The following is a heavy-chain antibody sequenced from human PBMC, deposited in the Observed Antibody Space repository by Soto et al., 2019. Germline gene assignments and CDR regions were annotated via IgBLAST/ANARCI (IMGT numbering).Heavy chain of an antibody. Sequence: QVQLQESGPGLVKPSETLSLTCTVSGGSISSYYWSWIRQPPGKGLELIGYIYYSGSTNYNPSLKSRVTISVDTSKNQFSLKLSSVTAADTAIYYCARGLNWGWNWFDPWGQGTLVTVSS. CDR3: ARGLNWGWNWFDP. CDR1: GGSISSYY. J-gene: IGHJ5*02. CDR2: IYYSGST. D-gene: IGHD7-27*01. V-gene: IGHV4-59*01.